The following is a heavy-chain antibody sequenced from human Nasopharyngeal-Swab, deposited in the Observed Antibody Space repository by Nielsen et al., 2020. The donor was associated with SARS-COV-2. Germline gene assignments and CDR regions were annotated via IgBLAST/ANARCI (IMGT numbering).Heavy chain of an antibody. Sequence: WSRKAPGKGPEWIGSLYYSGITNYNPSLMSRITKSIDKTKNQFSLNLSSVNAADTSVYFCAREAYYYGSWTYDSWGQGTLVTVSS. V-gene: IGHV4-59*01. CDR3: AREAYYYGSWTYDS. D-gene: IGHD3-10*01. J-gene: IGHJ4*02. CDR2: LYYSGIT.